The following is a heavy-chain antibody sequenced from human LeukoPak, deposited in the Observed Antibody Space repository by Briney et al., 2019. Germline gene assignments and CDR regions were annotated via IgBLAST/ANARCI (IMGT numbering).Heavy chain of an antibody. CDR1: GYIFTSYW. CDR3: ARSWEDQPFDY. CDR2: IYPGDSDT. D-gene: IGHD1-26*01. V-gene: IGHV5-51*01. Sequence: GESLKISCRVSGYIFTSYWIDWVRQMPGKGLEWMGIIYPGDSDTRYSPSFQGQVTISADKSISTAYLQWSSLKASDTAMYYCARSWEDQPFDYWGQGTLVTVSS. J-gene: IGHJ4*02.